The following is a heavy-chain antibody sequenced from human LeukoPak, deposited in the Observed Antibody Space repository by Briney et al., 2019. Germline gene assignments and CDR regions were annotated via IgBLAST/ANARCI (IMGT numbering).Heavy chain of an antibody. CDR1: GFTFSSYA. J-gene: IGHJ4*02. CDR3: AKDRRIHRYNWNVLLDY. V-gene: IGHV3-23*01. Sequence: EGSLRLSCAASGFTFSSYAMSWVRQAPGKGLEWVSAISGSGGSTYYADSVKGRFTISRDNSKNTLYLQMNSLRAEDTAVYYCAKDRRIHRYNWNVLLDYWGQGTLVTVSS. CDR2: ISGSGGST. D-gene: IGHD1-20*01.